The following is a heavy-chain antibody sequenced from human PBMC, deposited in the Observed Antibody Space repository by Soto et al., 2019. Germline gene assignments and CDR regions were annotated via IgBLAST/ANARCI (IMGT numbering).Heavy chain of an antibody. CDR1: GSTFSSYG. CDR3: AKAVEMATIKYGMDV. D-gene: IGHD5-12*01. V-gene: IGHV3-23*01. CDR2: IGFSRGNT. J-gene: IGHJ6*02. Sequence: PGGSLRLSCAASGSTFSSYGMHWVRQAPGKGLEWVSIIGFSRGNTYYADSVKGRFTISRDNSKNTLSLQMSSLRAEDTAVYYCAKAVEMATIKYGMDVWGQGTTVTVSS.